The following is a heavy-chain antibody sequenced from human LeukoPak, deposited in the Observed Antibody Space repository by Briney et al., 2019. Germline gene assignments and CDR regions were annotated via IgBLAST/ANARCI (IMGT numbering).Heavy chain of an antibody. CDR2: ISGSGGST. CDR1: GFTFSSYA. D-gene: IGHD5-18*01. CDR3: AKGVDTAMVLDY. V-gene: IGHV3-23*01. J-gene: IGHJ4*02. Sequence: GGSLRLSCAASGFTFSSYAMSWVRQAPGKGRGWVSAISGSGGSTYYADSVKGRFTISRDNSKNTLYLQMNSLRAEDTAVYYCAKGVDTAMVLDYWGQGTLVTVSS.